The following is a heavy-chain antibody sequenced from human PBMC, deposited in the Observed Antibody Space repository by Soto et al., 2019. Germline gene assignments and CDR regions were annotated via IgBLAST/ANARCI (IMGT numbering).Heavy chain of an antibody. CDR2: ITSRGDNT. CDR3: AKRGGSSCLDS. D-gene: IGHD6-13*01. CDR1: GFTFSSYA. Sequence: EVQLLKSWGGLVQPGGSLRLSCAASGFTFSSYAMSWVRHTPGKGLEWVSAITSRGDNTYYADSVKGRFTISRDNSKNTLYLQMDTLRVDDTAVYYCAKRGGSSCLDSWGQGTLVTVSS. J-gene: IGHJ4*02. V-gene: IGHV3-23*01.